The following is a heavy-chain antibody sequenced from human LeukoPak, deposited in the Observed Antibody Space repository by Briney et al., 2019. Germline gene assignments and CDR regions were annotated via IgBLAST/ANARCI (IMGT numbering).Heavy chain of an antibody. CDR1: GGTFSSYA. J-gene: IGHJ4*02. D-gene: IGHD5-18*01. V-gene: IGHV7-4-1*02. CDR3: ARSSPRGIQQPGY. CDR2: INTNTGNP. Sequence: ASVKVSCKASGGTFSSYAISWVRQAPGQGLEWMGWINTNTGNPTYAQGFTGRFVFSLDTSVSTAYLQISSLKAEDTAVYYCARSSPRGIQQPGYWGQGTLVTVSS.